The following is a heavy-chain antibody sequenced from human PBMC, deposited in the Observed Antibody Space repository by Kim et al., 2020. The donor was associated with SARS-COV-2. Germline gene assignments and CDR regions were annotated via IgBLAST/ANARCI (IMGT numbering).Heavy chain of an antibody. CDR2: IYYSGST. V-gene: IGHV4-39*01. D-gene: IGHD1-26*01. Sequence: SETLSLTCTVSGGSISSSSYYWGWIRQPPGKGLEWIGSIYYSGSTYYNPSLKSRVTISVDTSKNQFSLKLSSVTAADTAVYYCARQQAPIVGGGNFDYWGQGTLVTVSS. CDR1: GGSISSSSYY. J-gene: IGHJ4*02. CDR3: ARQQAPIVGGGNFDY.